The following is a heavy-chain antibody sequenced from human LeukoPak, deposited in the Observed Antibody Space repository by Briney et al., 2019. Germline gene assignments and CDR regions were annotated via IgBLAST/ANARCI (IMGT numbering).Heavy chain of an antibody. CDR3: AKCGNSGCHLIDY. D-gene: IGHD5-12*01. J-gene: IGHJ4*02. CDR2: ISGRTGGT. Sequence: GGSLRLSCAASGFTFNTNAMSWVRQAPGKGLEWVSAISGRTGGTYYADFVKGRFTISRDNSKSTLYLQMDSLRAEDTAVYYCAKCGNSGCHLIDYWGQGTLVTVSS. CDR1: GFTFNTNA. V-gene: IGHV3-23*01.